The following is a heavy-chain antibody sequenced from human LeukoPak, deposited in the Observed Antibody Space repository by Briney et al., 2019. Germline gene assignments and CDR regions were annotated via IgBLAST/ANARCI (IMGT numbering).Heavy chain of an antibody. CDR2: IWYDGSKK. D-gene: IGHD6-13*01. CDR1: GFTSSRHG. V-gene: IGHV3-33*07. J-gene: IGHJ4*02. CDR3: ARDVSYNSLDY. Sequence: GRSLRLSCATSGFTSSRHGFYWVRQAPGKGLEWVAVIWYDGSKKYYADSVKGRSTISRDNSKNTLYLEMNSLRAEDTAVYYCARDVSYNSLDYWGQGTLVTVSS.